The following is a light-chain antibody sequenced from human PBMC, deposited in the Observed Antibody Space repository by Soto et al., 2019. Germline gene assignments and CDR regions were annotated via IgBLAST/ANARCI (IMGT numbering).Light chain of an antibody. V-gene: IGKV1-27*01. J-gene: IGKJ4*01. CDR1: QGISNY. Sequence: DLEMTQSPSSLSASVGDRVTTTCRASQGISNYLAWYQQKPGKVTKLLIYAASTLQSGVPSRVSGSGSGTDVTFTISSLQTEDIATYYCQQYDNLPLTFGGGTKVDIK. CDR2: AAS. CDR3: QQYDNLPLT.